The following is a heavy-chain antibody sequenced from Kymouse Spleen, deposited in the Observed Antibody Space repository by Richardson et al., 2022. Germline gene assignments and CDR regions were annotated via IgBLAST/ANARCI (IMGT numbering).Heavy chain of an antibody. J-gene: IGHJ4*02. Sequence: QVQLQQWGAGLLKPSETLSLTCAVYGGSFSGYYWSWIRQPPGKGLEWIGEINHSGSTNYNPSLKSRVTISVDTSKNQFSLKLSSVTAADTAVYYCARLGYCTNGVCPSFDYWGQGTLVTVSS. CDR1: GGSFSGYY. CDR2: INHSGST. D-gene: IGHD2-8*01. V-gene: IGHV4-34*01. CDR3: ARLGYCTNGVCPSFDY.